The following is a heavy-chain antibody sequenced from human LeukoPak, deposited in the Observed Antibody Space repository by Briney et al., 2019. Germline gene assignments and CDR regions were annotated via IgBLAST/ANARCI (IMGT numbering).Heavy chain of an antibody. J-gene: IGHJ4*02. CDR3: ARDQPGIPRRWHWAGVSDY. CDR2: ISSSGSTI. V-gene: IGHV3-11*04. CDR1: GFTFSDYY. D-gene: IGHD1-14*01. Sequence: NPGESLKISCAASGFTFSDYYMSWIRQAPGKGLEWVSYISSSGSTIYYADSVKGRFTISRDNAKNSLYLQMNSLRAEDTAVYYCARDQPGIPRRWHWAGVSDYWGQGTLVTVSS.